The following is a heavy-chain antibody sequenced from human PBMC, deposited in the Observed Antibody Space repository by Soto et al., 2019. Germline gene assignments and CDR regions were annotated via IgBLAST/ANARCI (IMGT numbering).Heavy chain of an antibody. CDR2: ISGSGGST. J-gene: IGHJ4*02. V-gene: IGHV3-23*01. Sequence: PGGSLRLSCAASGVPFSSYAMSWVRQAPGKGLEWVSAISGSGGSTYYADSVKGRFTISRDNSKNTLYLQMNSLRAEDTAVYYCAKAPWPSSTSPRGVFDYWGQGTLVTVSS. D-gene: IGHD2-2*01. CDR1: GVPFSSYA. CDR3: AKAPWPSSTSPRGVFDY.